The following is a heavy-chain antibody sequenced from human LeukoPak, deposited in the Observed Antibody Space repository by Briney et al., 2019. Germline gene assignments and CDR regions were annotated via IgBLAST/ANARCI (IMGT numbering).Heavy chain of an antibody. CDR2: ISYDGSNK. V-gene: IGHV3-30*04. CDR3: ARVSPHDAFDI. Sequence: GGSLRLSCAASGFTFSSYAMHWVRQAPGKGLEWVAVISYDGSNKYYAGSVKGRFTISRDNSKNTLYLQMNSLGAEDTAVYYCARVSPHDAFDIWGQGTMVTVSS. J-gene: IGHJ3*02. D-gene: IGHD3-3*02. CDR1: GFTFSSYA.